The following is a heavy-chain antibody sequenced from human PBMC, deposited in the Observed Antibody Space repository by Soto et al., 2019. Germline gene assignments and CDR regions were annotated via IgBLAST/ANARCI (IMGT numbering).Heavy chain of an antibody. CDR1: GYAFGSYY. Sequence: QAQLVQSGAEVKKPGASVRVSCKASGYAFGSYYIHWVRQAPGQGLEWMGRINPYRGTTDDPQKFQGRVTLTTDTSTGTVFLELSSLRSEDTAVYYCARSDCYGVCRGKWLDPWGQGILVTVSS. V-gene: IGHV1-46*01. CDR2: INPYRGTT. CDR3: ARSDCYGVCRGKWLDP. J-gene: IGHJ5*02. D-gene: IGHD2-21*02.